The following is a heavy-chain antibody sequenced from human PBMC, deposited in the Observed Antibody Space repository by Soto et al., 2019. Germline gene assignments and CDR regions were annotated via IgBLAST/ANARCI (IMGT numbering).Heavy chain of an antibody. D-gene: IGHD5-12*01. CDR2: IFSNDEK. CDR1: GFSLSNARMG. CDR3: ARLAEYSGYDGRGKVRRFDP. V-gene: IGHV2-26*01. J-gene: IGHJ5*02. Sequence: QVTLKESGPVLVKPTETLTLTCTVSGFSLSNARMGVSWIRQPPGKALEWLAHIFSNDEKSYSTSLKSRLTISKDTSKSQVVLTMTNMDPVVTATYYCARLAEYSGYDGRGKVRRFDPWGQGTLVTVSS.